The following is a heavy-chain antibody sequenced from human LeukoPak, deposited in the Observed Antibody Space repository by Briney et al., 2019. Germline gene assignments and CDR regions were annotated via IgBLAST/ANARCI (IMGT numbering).Heavy chain of an antibody. CDR3: ARVVMVRGVISFFDY. D-gene: IGHD3-10*01. Sequence: ASVKVSCKASGYTFTSYGISWVRQAPGQGLEWMGWISAYNGNTNYAQKLQGRVTMTTDTSTSTAYMELRSLRSDDTAVYYCARVVMVRGVISFFDYWGQGTLVTVSS. V-gene: IGHV1-18*01. CDR1: GYTFTSYG. J-gene: IGHJ4*02. CDR2: ISAYNGNT.